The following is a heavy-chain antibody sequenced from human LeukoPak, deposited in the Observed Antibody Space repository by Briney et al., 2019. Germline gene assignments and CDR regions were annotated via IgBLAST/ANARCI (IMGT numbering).Heavy chain of an antibody. CDR1: GFTFSSYA. Sequence: PGGSLRLSCAASGFTFSSYAMHWVRQAPGKGLEWVAVISYDGSNKYYADSVKGRFTISRDNSKNTLYLQMNSLRAEDTAVYYCARAELRNSPFDYWGQGTLVTVSS. V-gene: IGHV3-30-3*01. CDR2: ISYDGSNK. D-gene: IGHD1-7*01. CDR3: ARAELRNSPFDY. J-gene: IGHJ4*02.